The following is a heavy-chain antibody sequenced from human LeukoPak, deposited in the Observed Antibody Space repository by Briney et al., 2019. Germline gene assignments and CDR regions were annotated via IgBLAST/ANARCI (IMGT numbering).Heavy chain of an antibody. CDR1: GGSISSYY. D-gene: IGHD7-27*01. Sequence: PSETLSLTCTVSGGSISSYYWSWIRQPAGKGLEWIGRIYTSGSTNYNPSLKSRVTMSVDTSKNQFSLKLSSVTAADTAVYYCARRGNWGSWYYFDYWGQGTLVTVSS. J-gene: IGHJ4*02. CDR3: ARRGNWGSWYYFDY. V-gene: IGHV4-4*07. CDR2: IYTSGST.